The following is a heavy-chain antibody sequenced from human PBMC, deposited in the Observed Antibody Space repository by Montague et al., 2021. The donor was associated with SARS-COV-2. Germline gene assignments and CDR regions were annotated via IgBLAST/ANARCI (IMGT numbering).Heavy chain of an antibody. V-gene: IGHV4-59*11. CDR2: INYSGGT. CDR3: ARATSVRGAVNWFDP. D-gene: IGHD3-10*01. Sequence: SETLSLICAVSGGSISSHYWSFIRQPPGKGLEWIAYINYSGGTNYNPSLKSRVTISVDTSKNHFSLQLRSVTPADTAVYFCARATSVRGAVNWFDPWGQGTLVTVSS. CDR1: GGSISSHY. J-gene: IGHJ5*02.